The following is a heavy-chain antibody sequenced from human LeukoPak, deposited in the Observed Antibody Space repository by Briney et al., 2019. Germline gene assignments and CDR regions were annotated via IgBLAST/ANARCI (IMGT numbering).Heavy chain of an antibody. D-gene: IGHD1-26*01. V-gene: IGHV3-23*01. CDR3: AKLEGATTT. Sequence: WVSAISGSGGSTYYADSVKGRFTISRDNSKNTLYLQMNSLRAEDTAIYYCAKLEGATTTWGQGTLVTVSS. CDR2: ISGSGGST. J-gene: IGHJ5*02.